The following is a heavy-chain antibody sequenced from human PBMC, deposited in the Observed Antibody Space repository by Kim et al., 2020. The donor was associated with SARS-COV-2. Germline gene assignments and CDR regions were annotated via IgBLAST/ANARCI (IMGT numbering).Heavy chain of an antibody. Sequence: TNYAPKLQGRVTMTRDTSISTPYMELSRLGSDDTAVYYCARSGFNWGLDYWGQGTLVTVSS. CDR2: T. D-gene: IGHD7-27*01. CDR3: ARSGFNWGLDY. J-gene: IGHJ4*02. V-gene: IGHV1-2*02.